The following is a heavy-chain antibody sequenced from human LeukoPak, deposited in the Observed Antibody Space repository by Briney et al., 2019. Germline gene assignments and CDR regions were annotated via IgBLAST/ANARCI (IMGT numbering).Heavy chain of an antibody. CDR1: GFTFSSYW. CDR3: AKLLSGYDRFDY. J-gene: IGHJ4*02. V-gene: IGHV3-74*01. D-gene: IGHD5-12*01. CDR2: INSDGSST. Sequence: PGGSLRLSCAASGFTFSSYWMHWVRQAPGKGLVWVSRINSDGSSTSYADSVKGRFTISRDNSKNTLYLQMNSLRAEDTAVYYCAKLLSGYDRFDYWGQGTLVTVSS.